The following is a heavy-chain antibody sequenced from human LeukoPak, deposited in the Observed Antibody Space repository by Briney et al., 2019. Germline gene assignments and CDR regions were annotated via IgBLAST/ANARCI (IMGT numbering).Heavy chain of an antibody. Sequence: GGSLRLSCAASGFTFSSHAMHWVRQAPGKGLEWVAVISYDGSNKYYADSVKGRFTISRDNSKNTLYLQMNSLRAEDTAVYYCARTKDHTTGTYYYYYGMDVWGQGTTVTVSS. CDR3: ARTKDHTTGTYYYYYGMDV. CDR1: GFTFSSHA. V-gene: IGHV3-30*04. D-gene: IGHD1-1*01. CDR2: ISYDGSNK. J-gene: IGHJ6*02.